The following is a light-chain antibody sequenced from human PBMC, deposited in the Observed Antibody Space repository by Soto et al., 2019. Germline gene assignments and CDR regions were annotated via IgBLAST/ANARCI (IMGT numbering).Light chain of an antibody. CDR2: DNY. J-gene: IGLJ3*02. CDR3: GTWDSSLSAEWV. V-gene: IGLV1-51*01. Sequence: QSVLTQPPSVSAAPGQKVTISCSGSSSNIGDNYVSWYQQLPGTAPKLLIYDNYQRPSGIPDRFSGSKSGTSATLGITGLQNGDEADYYCGTWDSSLSAEWVFGGGTKLTVL. CDR1: SSNIGDNY.